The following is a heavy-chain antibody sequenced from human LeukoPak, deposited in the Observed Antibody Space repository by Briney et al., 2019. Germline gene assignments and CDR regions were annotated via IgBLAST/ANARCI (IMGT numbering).Heavy chain of an antibody. J-gene: IGHJ4*02. V-gene: IGHV1-18*01. Sequence: ASVKVSCKASGYTFTSYGISWVRQAPGQGLEWMGWISAYNGNTNYAQKLQGRVTMTRDTSTSTVYMELSSLRSEDTAVYYCARDQGYYDGRGLDYWGQGTLVTVSS. CDR2: ISAYNGNT. CDR3: ARDQGYYDGRGLDY. D-gene: IGHD3-22*01. CDR1: GYTFTSYG.